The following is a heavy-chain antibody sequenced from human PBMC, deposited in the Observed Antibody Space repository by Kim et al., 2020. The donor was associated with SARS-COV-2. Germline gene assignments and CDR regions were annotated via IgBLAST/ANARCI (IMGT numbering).Heavy chain of an antibody. D-gene: IGHD2-15*01. V-gene: IGHV1-2*02. CDR2: INPNSGGT. CDR1: GYTFTGYY. CDR3: AVERYCSGGSCYYFDY. J-gene: IGHJ4*02. Sequence: ASVKVSCKASGYTFTGYYMHWVRQAPGQGLEWMGWINPNSGGTNYAQKFQGRVTMTRDTSISTAYMELSRLRSDDTAVYYCAVERYCSGGSCYYFDYWGQGTLVTVSS.